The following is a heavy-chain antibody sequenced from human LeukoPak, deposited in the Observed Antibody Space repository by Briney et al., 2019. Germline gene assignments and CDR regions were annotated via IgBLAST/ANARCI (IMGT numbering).Heavy chain of an antibody. CDR3: AREGRWGMKYYFDF. D-gene: IGHD4-23*01. CDR1: GGSLSSHY. J-gene: IGHJ4*02. CDR2: IYHTGSI. V-gene: IGHV4-59*11. Sequence: SETLSLTCNVSGGSLSSHYWSWVRQSPEKGLEWIGQIYHTGSIHYNPSLRSRFAISVDTSKNKFFLNVRSVTAADTAVYYCAREGRWGMKYYFDFWGQGTLVIVSS.